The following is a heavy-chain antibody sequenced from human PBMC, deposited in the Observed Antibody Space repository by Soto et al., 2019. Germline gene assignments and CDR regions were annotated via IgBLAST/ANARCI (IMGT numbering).Heavy chain of an antibody. CDR1: GGSISSSSYY. D-gene: IGHD3-16*01. V-gene: IGHV4-39*01. J-gene: IGHJ5*02. CDR2: IYYSGST. CDR3: ARHSIMLWGGIHPILFAS. Sequence: SETLSLTCTVSGGSISSSSYYWGWIRQPPGKGLEWIGSIYYSGSTYYNPSLKSRVTISVDTSKNQFSLKLSSVTAADTAVYYCARHSIMLWGGIHPILFASWSQGT.